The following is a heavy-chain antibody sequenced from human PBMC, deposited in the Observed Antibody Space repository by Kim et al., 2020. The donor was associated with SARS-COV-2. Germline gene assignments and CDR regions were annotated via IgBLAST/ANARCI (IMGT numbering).Heavy chain of an antibody. V-gene: IGHV3-11*01. Sequence: GGSLRLSCAASGFTFSDYYMSWIRQAPGKGLEWVSYISSSGSTIYYADSVKGRFTISRDNAKNSLYLQMNSLRAEDTAVYYCARGDYCSGGSCYSDYYYYGMDVWGQGTTVTVSS. D-gene: IGHD2-15*01. CDR1: GFTFSDYY. CDR3: ARGDYCSGGSCYSDYYYYGMDV. CDR2: ISSSGSTI. J-gene: IGHJ6*02.